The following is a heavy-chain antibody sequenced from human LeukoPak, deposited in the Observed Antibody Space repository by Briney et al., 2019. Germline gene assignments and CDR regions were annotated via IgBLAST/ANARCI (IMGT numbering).Heavy chain of an antibody. CDR3: ARDGYIAAAAPVDFDY. D-gene: IGHD6-13*01. V-gene: IGHV3-33*01. Sequence: GGSLRLSCAASGFTFSSYGMHWVRQAPGKGLEWVAVIWYDGSNKYYADSVKGRFTISRDNSKNTLYLQMNSLRAEDTAVYYCARDGYIAAAAPVDFDYWGQGTLVTVSS. J-gene: IGHJ4*02. CDR1: GFTFSSYG. CDR2: IWYDGSNK.